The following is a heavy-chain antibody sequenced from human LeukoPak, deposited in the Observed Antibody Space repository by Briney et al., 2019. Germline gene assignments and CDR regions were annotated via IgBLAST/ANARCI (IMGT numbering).Heavy chain of an antibody. D-gene: IGHD3-3*01. CDR3: ARESVKSGYSPDYYFDY. J-gene: IGHJ4*02. CDR2: INAGNGNT. Sequence: ASVKVSCKASGYTSTSYAMHWVRQAPGQRLEWMGWINAGNGNTKYSQKFQGRVTITRDTSASTAYMELSSLRSEDTAVYYCARESVKSGYSPDYYFDYWGQGTLVTVSS. CDR1: GYTSTSYA. V-gene: IGHV1-3*01.